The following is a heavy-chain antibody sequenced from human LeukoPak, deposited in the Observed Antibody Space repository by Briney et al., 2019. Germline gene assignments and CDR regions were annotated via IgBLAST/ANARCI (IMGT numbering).Heavy chain of an antibody. Sequence: SETLSLTCAVYGGSFSGYYWSWIRQPPGKGLEWIGEINHSGSTNYNPSLKSRVTISLDTSKNQFSLNLRSMKASDTAVYYCARAFCVGDCFVLHIYFDSWGLGTLVTVSS. CDR3: ARAFCVGDCFVLHIYFDS. J-gene: IGHJ4*02. D-gene: IGHD2-21*02. V-gene: IGHV4-34*01. CDR1: GGSFSGYY. CDR2: INHSGST.